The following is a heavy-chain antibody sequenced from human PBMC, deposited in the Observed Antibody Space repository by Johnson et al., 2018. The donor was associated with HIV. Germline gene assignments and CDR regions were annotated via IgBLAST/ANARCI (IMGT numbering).Heavy chain of an antibody. CDR3: ARDMKRAARPYDAFDI. V-gene: IGHV3-30*19. CDR2: ISYDGSNK. J-gene: IGHJ3*02. Sequence: QVQLVESGGGGVQPGRSLRLSCVVSGFTFSSHGMHWVRQAPGRGLEWVAVISYDGSNKYYADSVKGRFTVSRDYSKSTLYLQMISQRAEDTAVYFCARDMKRAARPYDAFDIWGQGTMVTVSS. CDR1: GFTFSSHG. D-gene: IGHD6-6*01.